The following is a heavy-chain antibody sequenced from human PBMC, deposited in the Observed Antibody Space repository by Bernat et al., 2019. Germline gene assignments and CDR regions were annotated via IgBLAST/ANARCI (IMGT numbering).Heavy chain of an antibody. D-gene: IGHD4-17*01. V-gene: IGHV3-23*01. J-gene: IGHJ5*02. CDR1: GFTFSSYA. CDR2: ISGSGGST. CDR3: ASRREDFGDFVYWFGP. Sequence: EVQLLESGGGLVQPGGSLRLSCAASGFTFSSYAMSWVRQAPGKGLEWVSAISGSGGSTYYADSVKGRFTISRDNSKNTLYLQMNSLRAEDTAVYYCASRREDFGDFVYWFGPWGQGALVTVSS.